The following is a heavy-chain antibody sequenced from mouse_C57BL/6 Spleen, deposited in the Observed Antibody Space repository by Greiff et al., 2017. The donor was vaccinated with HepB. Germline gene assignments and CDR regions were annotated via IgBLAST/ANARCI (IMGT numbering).Heavy chain of an antibody. D-gene: IGHD1-1*01. J-gene: IGHJ4*01. CDR3: SRRDCNDSTYAMEY. CDR1: GFTFSSYG. Sequence: EVHLVESGGDLVKPGGSLKLSCAASGFTFSSYGMSWVRQTPDKRLEWVATISSGGSYTYYTDSVKGRFTISRDNAKNTLYLPMSSLKSEDTAVYYCSRRDCNDSTYAMEYWGQGPSVTVS. V-gene: IGHV5-6*01. CDR2: ISSGGSYT.